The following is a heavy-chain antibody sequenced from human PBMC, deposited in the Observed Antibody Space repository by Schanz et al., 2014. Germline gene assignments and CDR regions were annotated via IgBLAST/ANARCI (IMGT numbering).Heavy chain of an antibody. D-gene: IGHD3-10*01. CDR2: ATFDGTKK. V-gene: IGHV3-33*05. Sequence: QVQLVESGGGVVQPGRSLRLSCAASGFNFRNYGMHWVRQAPGKGLEWVAGATFDGTKKYYGDSVKGRFTISRDNSNNTVSLQMNSLRDEDTGLYYCAREAVGDLHTDYWGQGTLVTVSS. CDR3: AREAVGDLHTDY. J-gene: IGHJ4*02. CDR1: GFNFRNYG.